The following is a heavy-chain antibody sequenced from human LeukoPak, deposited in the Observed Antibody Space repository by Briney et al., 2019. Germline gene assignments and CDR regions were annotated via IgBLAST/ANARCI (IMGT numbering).Heavy chain of an antibody. Sequence: PSETLSLTCTVSGGSISSSSYYWGWIRQPPGKGLEWIGSIYYSGSTYYNPSLKSRVTISVDTSKNQFSLKLSSVTAADTAVYYCARESCSSTSCSNWFDPWGQRTLVTVSS. V-gene: IGHV4-39*02. CDR1: GGSISSSSYY. CDR2: IYYSGST. J-gene: IGHJ5*02. CDR3: ARESCSSTSCSNWFDP. D-gene: IGHD2-2*01.